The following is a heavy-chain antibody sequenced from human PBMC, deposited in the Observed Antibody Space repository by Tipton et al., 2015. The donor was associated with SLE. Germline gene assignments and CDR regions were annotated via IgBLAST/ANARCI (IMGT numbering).Heavy chain of an antibody. V-gene: IGHV3-23*01. J-gene: IGHJ4*02. CDR1: GLNFNVYG. CDR2: INGGGDVT. CDR3: ASLKYYDFWSGYSAPFDS. Sequence: GSLRLSCAVSGLNFNVYGMNWVRQGPGKGLEWVSGINGGGDVTYYADSVKGRFTISRDNSKKMVFLQINDLRGDDTAIYYCASLKYYDFWSGYSAPFDSWGQGILVTVSS. D-gene: IGHD3-3*01.